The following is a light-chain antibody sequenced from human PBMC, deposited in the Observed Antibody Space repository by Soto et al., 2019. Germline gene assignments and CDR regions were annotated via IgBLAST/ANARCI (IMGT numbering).Light chain of an antibody. J-gene: IGLJ2*01. CDR1: SSNIGAGYD. CDR2: GNS. V-gene: IGLV1-40*01. Sequence: QSVLTQPPSVSGAPGQRVTISCTGSSSNIGAGYDVHWYKQLPGTAPKLLIYGNSNRPSGVPDRFSGSASGISASLAITGLQAEDEADYYCQSYDSSLSAVVIGGGTKLTVL. CDR3: QSYDSSLSAVV.